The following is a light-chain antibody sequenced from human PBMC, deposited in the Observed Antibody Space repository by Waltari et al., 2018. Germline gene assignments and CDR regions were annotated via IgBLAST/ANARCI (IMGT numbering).Light chain of an antibody. J-gene: IGKJ4*01. CDR3: MQALQTPLT. CDR2: LGS. V-gene: IGKV2-28*01. CDR1: QSLLNSNGYNS. Sequence: DIVMTQSPLSLPVTPGEPASISCRFSQSLLNSNGYNSLDWYLQKPGQSPQLLIYLGSNRASGVPDRFSGSGSGTDFILNISRVEAEDVGVYYCMQALQTPLTFGGGNKVEIK.